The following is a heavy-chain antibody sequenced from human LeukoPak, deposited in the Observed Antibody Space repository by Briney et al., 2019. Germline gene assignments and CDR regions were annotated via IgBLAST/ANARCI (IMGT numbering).Heavy chain of an antibody. CDR3: ARVLRGIAAAGTEGDAFDI. V-gene: IGHV1-69*13. Sequence: ASVKVSCKASGGTFSSYAISWVRQAPGQGLEWMGGIIPIFGTANYAQKFQGRVTITADESTSIAYMELSSLRSEDTAVYYCARVLRGIAAAGTEGDAFDIWGQGTMVTVSS. CDR2: IIPIFGTA. CDR1: GGTFSSYA. J-gene: IGHJ3*02. D-gene: IGHD6-13*01.